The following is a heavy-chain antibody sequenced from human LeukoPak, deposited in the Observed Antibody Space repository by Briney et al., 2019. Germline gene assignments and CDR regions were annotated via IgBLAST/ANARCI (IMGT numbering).Heavy chain of an antibody. D-gene: IGHD4-17*01. Sequence: GGSLRLSCAASGFSFNTYSMNWVRQAPGKGLEWISYISDSGDTIYSADSVKGRFTISRNNAENSLFLHMSSLRADDTAMYYCAREPTHINLLTYGPWDAYDIWGQGTMVTVSS. CDR1: GFSFNTYS. V-gene: IGHV3-48*04. CDR3: AREPTHINLLTYGPWDAYDI. J-gene: IGHJ3*02. CDR2: ISDSGDTI.